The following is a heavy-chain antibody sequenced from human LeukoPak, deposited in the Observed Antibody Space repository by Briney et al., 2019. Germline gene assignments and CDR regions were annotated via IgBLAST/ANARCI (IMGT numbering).Heavy chain of an antibody. J-gene: IGHJ6*03. CDR1: GFTFTTYG. D-gene: IGHD1-14*01. Sequence: GGSLRLSCAASGFTFTTYGMIWVRQAPWKGLEWVLGISGSGSNTYYADSAKGRFTSSRDYSKRTVYLQMNSLRAEDTAVYYCAKNGEPHYYMDVLGKGTTVTVSS. CDR2: ISGSGSNT. CDR3: AKNGEPHYYMDV. V-gene: IGHV3-23*01.